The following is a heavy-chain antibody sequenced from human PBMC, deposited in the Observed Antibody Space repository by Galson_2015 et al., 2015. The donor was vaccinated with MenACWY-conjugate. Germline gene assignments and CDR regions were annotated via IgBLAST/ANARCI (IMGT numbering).Heavy chain of an antibody. V-gene: IGHV4-59*08. Sequence: LSLTCTVSGGSISSYYWSWIRQPPGKGLEWIGDVYDYGSAKYNPSLKSRVSISVDTSKNQFSLKLRSVSAADTAVYYCARHVLVLVTAGNWFDPWGQGTLVTVSS. CDR3: ARHVLVLVTAGNWFDP. D-gene: IGHD2/OR15-2a*01. CDR1: GGSISSYY. CDR2: VYDYGSA. J-gene: IGHJ5*02.